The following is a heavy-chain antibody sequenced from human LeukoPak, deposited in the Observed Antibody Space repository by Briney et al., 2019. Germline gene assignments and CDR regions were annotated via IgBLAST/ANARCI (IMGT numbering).Heavy chain of an antibody. CDR3: ARELFSSGSCPDG. V-gene: IGHV3-33*01. Sequence: GGSLRLSCSASGFTFSYYAIHWVRQAPGKGLEWVALIWSDGSNKYYADSVKGRITISRDNSKNTVNLQMNSLRAEDTAVYYCARELFSSGSCPDGWGQGTLVTVSS. CDR1: GFTFSYYA. CDR2: IWSDGSNK. J-gene: IGHJ4*02. D-gene: IGHD3-10*01.